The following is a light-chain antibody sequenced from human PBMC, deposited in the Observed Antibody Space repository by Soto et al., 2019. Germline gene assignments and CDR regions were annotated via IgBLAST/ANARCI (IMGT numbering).Light chain of an antibody. CDR1: ESISYW. J-gene: IGKJ2*01. Sequence: DIQLTQSPSTLTASVGDRVTIGCRASESISYWLAWYQQKPGKAPKLLIYDASSLRSGVPSRFSGSGSGTEFTLTISTLQPDDFATYYCQQYGSYSKTFGQGTQLEIK. V-gene: IGKV1-5*01. CDR2: DAS. CDR3: QQYGSYSKT.